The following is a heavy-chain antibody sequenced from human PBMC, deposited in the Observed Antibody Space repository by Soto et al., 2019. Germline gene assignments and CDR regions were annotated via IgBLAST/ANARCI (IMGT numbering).Heavy chain of an antibody. V-gene: IGHV1-3*01. CDR3: ARAGTAAAYDY. CDR1: GYTFTSYA. J-gene: IGHJ4*02. CDR2: INAGNGNT. Sequence: QVQLVQSGAEVKKPGASVKVSCKASGYTFTSYAMHWVRQAPGQRLEWMGWINAGNGNTKYSQKFQGRVTITRDTSAGTAYMELSSLRSEDTAVYYCARAGTAAAYDYWGQGTLVTVSS. D-gene: IGHD6-13*01.